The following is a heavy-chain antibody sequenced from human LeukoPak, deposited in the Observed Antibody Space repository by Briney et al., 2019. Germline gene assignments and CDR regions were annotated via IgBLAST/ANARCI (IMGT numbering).Heavy chain of an antibody. Sequence: PGGSLRLSCAASGFTFSSYAMSWVRQAPGKGLEWVSAISGSGGSTYYADSVKGRFTISRDNSKNTLYLQMNSLRAEDTAVYYCAKDEEDGYNVGIGDFDYWGQGTLVTVSS. CDR2: ISGSGGST. CDR3: AKDEEDGYNVGIGDFDY. D-gene: IGHD5-24*01. J-gene: IGHJ4*02. V-gene: IGHV3-23*01. CDR1: GFTFSSYA.